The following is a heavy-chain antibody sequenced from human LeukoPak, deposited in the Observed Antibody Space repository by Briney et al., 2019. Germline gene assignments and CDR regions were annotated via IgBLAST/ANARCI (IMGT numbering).Heavy chain of an antibody. CDR2: ISGSGGST. V-gene: IGHV3-23*01. J-gene: IGHJ4*02. Sequence: GGTLRLSCAASGFTFSSYGMSWVRQAPGKGLEWVSAISGSGGSTYYADSVKGRFTISRDNSKNTLYLQMNSLRAEDTAVYYCAKDPNEWIQLWLRGFDYWGQGTLVTVPS. CDR1: GFTFSSYG. CDR3: AKDPNEWIQLWLRGFDY. D-gene: IGHD5-18*01.